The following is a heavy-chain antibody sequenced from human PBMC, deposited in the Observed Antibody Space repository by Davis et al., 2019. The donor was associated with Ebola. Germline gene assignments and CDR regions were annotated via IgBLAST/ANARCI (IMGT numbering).Heavy chain of an antibody. CDR3: AKVHPPTTVTTGWFDP. V-gene: IGHV3-23*01. D-gene: IGHD4-17*01. CDR1: GFIFSSYA. Sequence: GESLKISCAASGFIFSSYAMSWVRQAPGKGLEWVSSISVRSITYHADSVKGRFTISRDNSKNTLYLQMNSLRAEDTAVHYCAKVHPPTTVTTGWFDPWGQGTLVTASS. J-gene: IGHJ5*02. CDR2: ISVRSIT.